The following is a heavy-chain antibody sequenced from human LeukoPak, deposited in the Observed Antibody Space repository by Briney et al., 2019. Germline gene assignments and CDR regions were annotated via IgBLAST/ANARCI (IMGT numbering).Heavy chain of an antibody. CDR3: ARDPNPFIVGATEYFQH. J-gene: IGHJ1*01. D-gene: IGHD1-26*01. V-gene: IGHV4-38-2*02. CDR2: IYHSGST. Sequence: SETLSLTCTVSGYSISSGYYWGWIRQPPGKGLEWIGSIYHSGSTYYNPSLKSRVTISVDTSKNQFSLKLSSVTAADTAVYYCARDPNPFIVGATEYFQHWGQGTLVTVSS. CDR1: GYSISSGYY.